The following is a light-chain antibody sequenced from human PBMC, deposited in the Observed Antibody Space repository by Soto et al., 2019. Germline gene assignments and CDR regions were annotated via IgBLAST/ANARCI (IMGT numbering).Light chain of an antibody. J-gene: IGKJ1*01. CDR3: QQHHTYPRT. V-gene: IGKV1-17*01. Sequence: IQMTQSPSSLSASVGETVTITCRASQDVNTDLDWYQQKPGKVPRRLIADASSLQSGVPSRFSGSRFGTYFPLTISGLQPDDFATYFCQQHHTYPRTFGQGTKVEV. CDR2: DAS. CDR1: QDVNTD.